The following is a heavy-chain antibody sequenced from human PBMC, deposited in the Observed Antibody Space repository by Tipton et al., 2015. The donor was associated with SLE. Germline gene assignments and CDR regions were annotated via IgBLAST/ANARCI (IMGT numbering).Heavy chain of an antibody. CDR3: ARAYYDSSGYYHGSDAFDI. J-gene: IGHJ3*02. CDR1: GGSISSHY. V-gene: IGHV4-59*11. D-gene: IGHD3-22*01. CDR2: IYYSGST. Sequence: LRLSCTVSGGSISSHYWSWIRQPPGKGLEWIGYIYYSGSTNYNPSLKSRVTISVDTSKNQFSLKLSSVTAADTAVYYCARAYYDSSGYYHGSDAFDIWDQGTMVTVSS.